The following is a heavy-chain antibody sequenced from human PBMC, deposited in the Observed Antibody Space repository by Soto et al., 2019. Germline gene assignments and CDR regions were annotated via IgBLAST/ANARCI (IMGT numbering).Heavy chain of an antibody. CDR2: IRSKSNGYAT. V-gene: IGHV3-73*01. CDR1: GFTFSGST. CDR3: NRCLDGDYGIDY. D-gene: IGHD4-17*01. J-gene: IGHJ4*02. Sequence: GGSLRLSCEAFGFTFSGSTMHWVRQASGKGLEWVGRIRSKSNGYATSLAASVKGRFTVSRDDSKNTAFLQMNSLKTEDTAIYYCNRCLDGDYGIDYWGQGTLVTVSS.